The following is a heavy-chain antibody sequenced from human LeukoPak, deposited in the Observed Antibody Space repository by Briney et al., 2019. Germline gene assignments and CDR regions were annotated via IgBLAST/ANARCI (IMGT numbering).Heavy chain of an antibody. CDR2: ISSSGSTI. D-gene: IGHD2-8*01. CDR3: ARGISSSMLFDSDY. CDR1: GFTFSSYE. V-gene: IGHV3-48*03. Sequence: GGSLRLSCAASGFTFSSYEMNWVRQAPRKGLEWVSYISSSGSTIYYADSVKGRFTISRDNAKNSLYLQMNSLRAEDTAVYYCARGISSSMLFDSDYWGQGTLVTVSS. J-gene: IGHJ4*02.